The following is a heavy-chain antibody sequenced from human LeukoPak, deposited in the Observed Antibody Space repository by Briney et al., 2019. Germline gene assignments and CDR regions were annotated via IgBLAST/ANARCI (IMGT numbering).Heavy chain of an antibody. V-gene: IGHV3-30-3*01. CDR3: TTSYVAVAGTHAFDI. J-gene: IGHJ3*02. CDR2: ISYDGSNK. Sequence: GGSLRLSCAASGFTFSSYAMHWVRQAPGKGLEWVAVISYDGSNKYYADSVKGRFTISRDNSKNTLYLQMNSLRAEDTAVYYYTTSYVAVAGTHAFDIWGQGTMVTVSS. D-gene: IGHD6-19*01. CDR1: GFTFSSYA.